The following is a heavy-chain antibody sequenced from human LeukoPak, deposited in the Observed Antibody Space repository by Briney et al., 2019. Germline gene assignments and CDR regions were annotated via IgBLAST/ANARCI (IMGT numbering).Heavy chain of an antibody. CDR1: GYTFTGYY. CDR2: INPNSGGT. Sequence: ASVKVSCKAPGYTFTGYYMHWVRQAPGQGLEWMGWINPNSGGTNYAQKFQGRVTMTRDTSISTAYMELSRLRSDDTAVYYCARVLGSWYIWFDPWGQGTLVTVSS. CDR3: ARVLGSWYIWFDP. J-gene: IGHJ5*02. D-gene: IGHD6-13*01. V-gene: IGHV1-2*02.